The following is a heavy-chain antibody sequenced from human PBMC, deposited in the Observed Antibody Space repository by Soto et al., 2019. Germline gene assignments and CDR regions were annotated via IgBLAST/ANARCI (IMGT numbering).Heavy chain of an antibody. CDR1: GYTFTSYG. D-gene: IGHD3-10*01. J-gene: IGHJ6*02. V-gene: IGHV1-18*01. Sequence: ASVKVSCKASGYTFTSYGISWVRQAPGQGLEWMGWISAYNGNTNYAQKLQGRATMTTDTSTSTAYMELRSLRSDDTAVYYCARDHFGELFAYYGMDVWGQGTTVTVSS. CDR3: ARDHFGELFAYYGMDV. CDR2: ISAYNGNT.